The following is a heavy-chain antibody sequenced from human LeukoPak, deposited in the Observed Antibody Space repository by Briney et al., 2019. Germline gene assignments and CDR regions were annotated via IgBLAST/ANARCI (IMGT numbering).Heavy chain of an antibody. J-gene: IGHJ5*02. V-gene: IGHV4-61*02. CDR1: GGSISSGSYY. CDR3: ARAPQVPAAIGDWFDP. Sequence: SETLSLTCTVSGGSISSGSYYWSWIRQPAGKGLEWIGRIYTSGSTNYNPSLKSRVTISVDTSKNQFSLKLSSVTAADTAVYYCARAPQVPAAIGDWFDPWGQGTLVTVPS. D-gene: IGHD2-2*01. CDR2: IYTSGST.